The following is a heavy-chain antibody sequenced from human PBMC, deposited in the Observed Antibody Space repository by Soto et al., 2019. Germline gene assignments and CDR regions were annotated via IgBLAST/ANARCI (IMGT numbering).Heavy chain of an antibody. Sequence: SETLSLTCTVSGGSISSYYWSWIRQPPGKGLEWIGYTYYSGGTNYNPSLKSRVTISVDTSKNQFSLKLSSVTAADTAIYYCARGRGGSGWAYYYGMDVWGQGTTVTVSS. V-gene: IGHV4-59*01. J-gene: IGHJ6*02. CDR3: ARGRGGSGWAYYYGMDV. CDR2: TYYSGGT. D-gene: IGHD6-19*01. CDR1: GGSISSYY.